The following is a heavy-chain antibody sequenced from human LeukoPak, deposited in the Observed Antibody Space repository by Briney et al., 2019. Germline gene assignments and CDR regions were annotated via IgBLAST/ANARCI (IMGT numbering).Heavy chain of an antibody. J-gene: IGHJ6*02. CDR2: MNPNSGNT. V-gene: IGHV1-8*01. D-gene: IGHD3-10*01. CDR3: ARIRITMVRGVIITDYGMDV. Sequence: GASVKVSCKASRYTFTSYDINWVRQATGQGLEWMGWMNPNSGNTGYAQKFQGRVTMTRNTSISTAYMELSSLRSEDTAVYYCARIRITMVRGVIITDYGMDVWGQGTTVTVSS. CDR1: RYTFTSYD.